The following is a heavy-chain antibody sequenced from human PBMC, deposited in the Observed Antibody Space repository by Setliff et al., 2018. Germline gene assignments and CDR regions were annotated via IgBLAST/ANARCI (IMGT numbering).Heavy chain of an antibody. CDR3: ARETTYYDILTGYPLFDY. J-gene: IGHJ4*02. CDR1: GFTFDDYA. D-gene: IGHD3-9*01. Sequence: GGSLRLSCAASGFTFDDYAMHWVRQVPGKGLEWVSGISWNSGSVVYADSVKGRFTISRDNATNTLHLQMNSLRVEDTAVYYCARETTYYDILTGYPLFDYWGQGTLVTVSS. CDR2: ISWNSGSV. V-gene: IGHV3-9*01.